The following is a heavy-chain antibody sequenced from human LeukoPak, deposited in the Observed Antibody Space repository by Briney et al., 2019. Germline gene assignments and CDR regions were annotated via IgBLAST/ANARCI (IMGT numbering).Heavy chain of an antibody. Sequence: PSETLSLTCTVSGGSISTSSYYWCWIRQPPGKGLECIGNIYYSGSTYYNPSLKSRVTISVDTSKNQFSLKLNSVTAADTAVYYCARISSSNWYNERGAFDVWGQGTMVTVSS. D-gene: IGHD6-13*01. CDR3: ARISSSNWYNERGAFDV. CDR2: IYYSGST. J-gene: IGHJ3*01. V-gene: IGHV4-39*01. CDR1: GGSISTSSYY.